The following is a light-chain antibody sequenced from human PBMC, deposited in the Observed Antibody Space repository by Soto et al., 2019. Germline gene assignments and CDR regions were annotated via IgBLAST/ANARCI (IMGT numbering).Light chain of an antibody. J-gene: IGKJ5*01. CDR1: QSFSSN. CDR3: QQRSSSIT. V-gene: IGKV3-11*01. Sequence: EIVMTQSPATLSVSPGERATLSCRASQSFSSNLAWYQQKPGQAPRLLIYGASTRATGVPARFSGSGSGTDFTLIISSLEPEDFAVYYCQQRSSSITFGQGTRLEIK. CDR2: GAS.